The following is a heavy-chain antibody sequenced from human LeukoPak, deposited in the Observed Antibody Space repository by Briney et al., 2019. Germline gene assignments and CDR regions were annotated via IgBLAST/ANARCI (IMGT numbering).Heavy chain of an antibody. Sequence: GGSLRLSCAASGFTFSTYGMHWVRQAPGKGLEWVAVISYDGSNKYYADSVKGRFTISRDNSKNTLYLQMNSLRAEDTAVYYCAKDGSYYFDYWGQGTLVTVSS. CDR3: AKDGSYYFDY. CDR1: GFTFSTYG. J-gene: IGHJ4*02. CDR2: ISYDGSNK. V-gene: IGHV3-30*18. D-gene: IGHD1-26*01.